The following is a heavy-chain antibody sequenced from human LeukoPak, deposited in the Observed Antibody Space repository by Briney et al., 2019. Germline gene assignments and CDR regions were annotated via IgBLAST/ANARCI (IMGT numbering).Heavy chain of an antibody. D-gene: IGHD6-13*01. J-gene: IGHJ4*02. Sequence: GGSLRLSCAASGFTVSSNHMSWVRQAPGKGLEWVSVIYSGGSTYYADSVKGRFTISRDNSKNTLYLQMNGLRAEDTAVYYCARDGRAVAGPELYFHYWGQGTLVTVSS. V-gene: IGHV3-66*01. CDR2: IYSGGST. CDR3: ARDGRAVAGPELYFHY. CDR1: GFTVSSNH.